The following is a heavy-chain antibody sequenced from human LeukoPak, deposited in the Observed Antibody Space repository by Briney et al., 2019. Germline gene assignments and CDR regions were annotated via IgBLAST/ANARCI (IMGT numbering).Heavy chain of an antibody. CDR3: ARDWGYCSGGSCYSDWFDP. CDR1: GGTFSSYA. J-gene: IGHJ5*02. V-gene: IGHV1-2*02. D-gene: IGHD2-15*01. CDR2: INPNSGGT. Sequence: ASVKVSCKASGGTFSSYAISWVRQAPGQGLEWMGWINPNSGGTNYAQKFQDRVTMTRDTSISTAYMELSRLRSDDTAVYYCARDWGYCSGGSCYSDWFDPWGQGTLVTVSS.